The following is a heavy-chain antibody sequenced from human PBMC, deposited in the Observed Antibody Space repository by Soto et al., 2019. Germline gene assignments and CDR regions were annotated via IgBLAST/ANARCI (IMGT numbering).Heavy chain of an antibody. CDR1: GDSVSSNSAA. CDR2: TSYRSKWYN. CDR3: ARDPLGYLPWFDP. J-gene: IGHJ5*02. V-gene: IGHV6-1*01. Sequence: SQTLSLTCDISGDSVSSNSAAWNWIRQSPSRGLEWLGRTSYRSKWYNDYAVSVKSRITINPDTSKNQFSLKLSSVTAADTAVYYCARDPLGYLPWFDPWGQGTLVTVSS. D-gene: IGHD3-9*01.